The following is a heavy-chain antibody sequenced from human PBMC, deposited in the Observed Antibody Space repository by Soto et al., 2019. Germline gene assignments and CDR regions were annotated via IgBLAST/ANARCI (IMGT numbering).Heavy chain of an antibody. J-gene: IGHJ6*02. V-gene: IGHV1-3*01. CDR2: INADNGNT. CDR3: ARDWGNYYYGMDG. Sequence: ASVKVSCKASGYTFTSYAIHWVRQAPGQRLEWMGWINADNGNTKYSQKFQGRVTITRDTSASTAHMEVSSLRSEDTAVYYCARDWGNYYYGMDGWGQGTTVTVAS. D-gene: IGHD7-27*01. CDR1: GYTFTSYA.